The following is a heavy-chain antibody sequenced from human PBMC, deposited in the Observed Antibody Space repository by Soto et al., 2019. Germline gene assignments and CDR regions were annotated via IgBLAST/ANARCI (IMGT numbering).Heavy chain of an antibody. CDR1: GDSVSSPYY. D-gene: IGHD6-19*01. J-gene: IGHJ5*02. V-gene: IGHV4-4*02. Sequence: QVQLQESGPGLVKPSGTLSLTCAVSGDSVSSPYYWCWVRQPPGKGLEWIGEVFHTGTTSYNPSLRSRVPISMDKSITQFSLDLSSVTAADTAVYYCARSAGWYAIHAWGPGTLVIVSS. CDR2: VFHTGTT. CDR3: ARSAGWYAIHA.